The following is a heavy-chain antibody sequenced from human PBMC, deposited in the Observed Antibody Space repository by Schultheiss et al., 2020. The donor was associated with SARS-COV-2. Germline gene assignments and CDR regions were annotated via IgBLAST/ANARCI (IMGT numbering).Heavy chain of an antibody. Sequence: GGSLRLSCAASGFTFSSYGMHWVRQAPGKGLEWVAVIWYDGSNKYYADSVKGRFTISRDNSKNTLYLQMNSLRAEDTAVYYCAKVGSGSYAPRWGQGTLVTVSS. V-gene: IGHV3-33*06. CDR3: AKVGSGSYAPR. CDR2: IWYDGSNK. CDR1: GFTFSSYG. D-gene: IGHD1-26*01. J-gene: IGHJ4*02.